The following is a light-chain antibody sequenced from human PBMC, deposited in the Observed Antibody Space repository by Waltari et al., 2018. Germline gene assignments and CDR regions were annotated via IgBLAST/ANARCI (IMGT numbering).Light chain of an antibody. CDR3: CSYNDGPYV. CDR2: EVT. CDR1: SRDVGTYNL. V-gene: IGLV2-23*02. Sequence: QSALTQPASVSGSPGQSITISCPGTSRDVGTYNLVSWYQQHPGKAPKLMIYEVTKRPSGVSSRFSASRSGNTASLTISGLQAEDEADYYCCSYNDGPYVFGTGTKVTVL. J-gene: IGLJ1*01.